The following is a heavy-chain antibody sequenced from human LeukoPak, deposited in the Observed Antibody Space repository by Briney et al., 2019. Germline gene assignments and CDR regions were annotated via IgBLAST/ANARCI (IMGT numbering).Heavy chain of an antibody. Sequence: ASVKVSCKASGYTFTGYYMHWVRQAPGQGLEWMGWINPNSGGKNYAQKFQGWVTMTRDTSISTAYMELSRLRSDDTAVYYCARGGRYNWNDADYWGQGTLVTVSS. J-gene: IGHJ4*02. CDR1: GYTFTGYY. V-gene: IGHV1-2*04. CDR3: ARGGRYNWNDADY. D-gene: IGHD1-20*01. CDR2: INPNSGGK.